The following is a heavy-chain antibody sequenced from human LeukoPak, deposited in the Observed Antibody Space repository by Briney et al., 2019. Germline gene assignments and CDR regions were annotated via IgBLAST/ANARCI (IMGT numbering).Heavy chain of an antibody. Sequence: GSLRLSCAASGFTLSSYWMSWVRQAPGKGLEWVANIKQDGSEKYYVDSVKGRLTISRDNAKNSLYLQMNSLRAEDTAVYYCASTTAGFDYWGQGTLVTVSS. V-gene: IGHV3-7*01. J-gene: IGHJ4*02. D-gene: IGHD6-13*01. CDR2: IKQDGSEK. CDR1: GFTLSSYW. CDR3: ASTTAGFDY.